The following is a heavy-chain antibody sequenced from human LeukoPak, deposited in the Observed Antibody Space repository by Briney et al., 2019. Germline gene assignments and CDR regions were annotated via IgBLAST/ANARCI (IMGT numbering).Heavy chain of an antibody. CDR2: IYPGDSDT. Sequence: GESLKISCKGSGYSFTSYWIGWVRQMPGKGLEWMGIIYPGDSDTRYSPSFRGQVTISADKSISTAYLQWSSLKASDTAMYCCARHVVDPRGSGWYGRFYYFDYWGQGTLVTVSS. CDR3: ARHVVDPRGSGWYGRFYYFDY. D-gene: IGHD6-19*01. J-gene: IGHJ4*02. CDR1: GYSFTSYW. V-gene: IGHV5-51*01.